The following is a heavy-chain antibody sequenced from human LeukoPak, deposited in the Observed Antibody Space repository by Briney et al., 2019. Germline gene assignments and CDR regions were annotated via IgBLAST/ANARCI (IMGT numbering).Heavy chain of an antibody. J-gene: IGHJ6*03. Sequence: PSETLSLTCAVYGGSLSDYYWSWIRQPPGKGLESIGNIYYTGISNYNPSLKSRVTISVDTSKNQFSLKLSSVIAVDTAVYYCARFPGSAEYRHYYYMDVWGKGTTVTVSS. CDR2: IYYTGIS. V-gene: IGHV4-59*01. CDR1: GGSLSDYY. D-gene: IGHD2-15*01. CDR3: ARFPGSAEYRHYYYMDV.